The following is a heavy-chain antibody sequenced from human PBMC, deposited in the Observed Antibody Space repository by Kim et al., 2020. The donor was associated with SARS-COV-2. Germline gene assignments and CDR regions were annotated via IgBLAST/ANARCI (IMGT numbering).Heavy chain of an antibody. J-gene: IGHJ5*02. V-gene: IGHV3-43*01. CDR3: AKDLRYYYGSSGYNNWFDP. Sequence: GRFNISRDNSKNSLYLQMNSLRTEDTALYYCAKDLRYYYGSSGYNNWFDPWGQGTLVTVSS. D-gene: IGHD3-22*01.